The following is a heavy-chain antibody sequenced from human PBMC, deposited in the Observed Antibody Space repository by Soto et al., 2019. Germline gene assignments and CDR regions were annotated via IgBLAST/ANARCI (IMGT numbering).Heavy chain of an antibody. Sequence: QVQLVESGGGLVKPGGCLRFSCAASGFTFSDYYMSWIRQAPGKGLEWVSYVSSSGSSVYYADSVKGRFTISRDNAKNSLYLQMNSLRAEDTAVYYCARDTLEYASLFDYWGQGTLVTVSS. CDR3: ARDTLEYASLFDY. V-gene: IGHV3-11*01. CDR1: GFTFSDYY. CDR2: VSSSGSSV. D-gene: IGHD2-8*01. J-gene: IGHJ4*02.